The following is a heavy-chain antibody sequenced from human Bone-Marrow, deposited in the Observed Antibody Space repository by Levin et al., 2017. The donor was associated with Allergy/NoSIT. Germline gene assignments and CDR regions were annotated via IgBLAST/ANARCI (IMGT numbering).Heavy chain of an antibody. Sequence: SGPTLVKPTQTLTLTCTFYGFSLHTGGVGVGWIRQPPGKALQWLALIYWDDDKRYSPSLKSRLSITKDTSKNHVVLTMSDMDPVDTGTYYCVHLYFYDTPGYYGGSGYFDHWGQGTLVTVSS. D-gene: IGHD3-22*01. CDR1: GFSLHTGGVG. CDR3: VHLYFYDTPGYYGGSGYFDH. V-gene: IGHV2-5*04. J-gene: IGHJ4*02. CDR2: IYWDDDK.